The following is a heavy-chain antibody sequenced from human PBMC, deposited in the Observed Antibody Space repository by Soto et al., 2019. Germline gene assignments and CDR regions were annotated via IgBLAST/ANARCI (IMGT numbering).Heavy chain of an antibody. V-gene: IGHV3-7*01. CDR1: GFNFGASW. Sequence: EQLMESGGGLVQPGGSLRLSCAASGFNFGASWMAWVRQAPGKGLEWVADIKQDGSEKNYVDSVKGRVTISRDDAKNSLYLQMNSLRAEDTAVYYCARDPFYVAIDYWGLGTLVTVSS. J-gene: IGHJ4*02. CDR3: ARDPFYVAIDY. D-gene: IGHD3-10*02. CDR2: IKQDGSEK.